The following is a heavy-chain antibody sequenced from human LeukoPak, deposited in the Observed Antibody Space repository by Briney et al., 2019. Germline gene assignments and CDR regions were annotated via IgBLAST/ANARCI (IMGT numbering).Heavy chain of an antibody. Sequence: PSETLCLTCAVYGGSFTGYYWRWIRQPLRNGLEWLSEIHHGGSTNYNPSLQSRVTISVDTSKNQFSLKLSSVTAADTAVYYCARGSQYRSSTSCYHQYYFDYWGQGTLVTVSS. D-gene: IGHD2-2*01. CDR2: IHHGGST. V-gene: IGHV4-34*01. CDR1: GGSFTGYY. J-gene: IGHJ4*02. CDR3: ARGSQYRSSTSCYHQYYFDY.